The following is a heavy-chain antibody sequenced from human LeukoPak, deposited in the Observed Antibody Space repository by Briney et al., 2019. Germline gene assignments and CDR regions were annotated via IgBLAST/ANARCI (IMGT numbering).Heavy chain of an antibody. CDR1: GFTFSSYW. CDR2: IKQDGSEK. J-gene: IGHJ3*01. D-gene: IGHD3-22*01. V-gene: IGHV3-7*03. CDR3: TRRSADDSSGYWGS. Sequence: PGGSLRLSCAASGFTFSSYWMSWVRQAPGKGLEWVANIKQDGSEKYYVDSVKGRFTISRDNAKNSLYLQMNSLRAEDTAVYYCTRRSADDSSGYWGSWGQGTMVTVSS.